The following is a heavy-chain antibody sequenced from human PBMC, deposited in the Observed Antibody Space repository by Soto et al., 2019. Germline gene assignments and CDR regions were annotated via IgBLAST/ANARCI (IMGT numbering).Heavy chain of an antibody. CDR1: GFTFSSFA. CDR2: ISGSGGST. D-gene: IGHD3-16*02. V-gene: IGHV3-23*01. J-gene: IGHJ4*02. CDR3: ATGSRPRSYFDY. Sequence: GGSLRLSCAASGFTFSSFAMSWVRQAPGKGLDWVSAISGSGGSTYSADSVKGRFTISRDNSKNTLYLQMSSLRAEDTAVYYCATGSRPRSYFDYWGQGALVTVSS.